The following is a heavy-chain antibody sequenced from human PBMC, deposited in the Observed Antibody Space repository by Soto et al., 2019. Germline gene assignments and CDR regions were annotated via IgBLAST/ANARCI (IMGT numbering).Heavy chain of an antibody. CDR3: ARGHSTDCSNGVCSFFYNHEMDV. J-gene: IGHJ6*02. CDR2: INPKSGGT. Sequence: QVQLVQSGAEVKKPGASVRVSCKASGYSFIDYHIHWVRQAPGQGLEWLGRINPKSGGTSTAQKFQGWVTMTRDRSISTVYMELTRLRSDDTAVYFCARGHSTDCSNGVCSFFYNHEMDVWGQGTTVTVSS. V-gene: IGHV1-2*04. D-gene: IGHD2-8*01. CDR1: GYSFIDYH.